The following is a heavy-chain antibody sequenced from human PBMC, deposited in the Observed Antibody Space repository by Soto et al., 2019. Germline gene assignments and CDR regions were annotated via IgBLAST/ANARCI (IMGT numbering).Heavy chain of an antibody. CDR2: IIPIFGTA. V-gene: IGHV1-69*13. CDR3: ARYREPGIAVAGLDY. Sequence: GASVQVSCKASGGTFSSYAISWVRQAPGQGLEWMGGIIPIFGTANYSQKFQGRVTITADESTSTAYMELSSLRSEDTAVYYCARYREPGIAVAGLDYWGQGTLVTVSS. J-gene: IGHJ4*02. D-gene: IGHD6-19*01. CDR1: GGTFSSYA.